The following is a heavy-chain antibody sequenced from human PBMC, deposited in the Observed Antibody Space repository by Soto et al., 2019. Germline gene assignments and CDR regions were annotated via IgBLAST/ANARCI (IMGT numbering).Heavy chain of an antibody. V-gene: IGHV3-30-3*01. D-gene: IGHD2-21*01. CDR2: ISYDGSNE. CDR3: ARDAGGDSGQSYYYYGMDV. CDR1: GFTFSSYA. Sequence: QVQLVESGGGVVQPGRSLRLSCAASGFTFSSYAMHWVRQAPGKGLEWVAVISYDGSNEYYADSVKGRFTISRDNSKNTLYLQMNSLRAEDTAVYYCARDAGGDSGQSYYYYGMDVWGQGTTVTVSS. J-gene: IGHJ6*02.